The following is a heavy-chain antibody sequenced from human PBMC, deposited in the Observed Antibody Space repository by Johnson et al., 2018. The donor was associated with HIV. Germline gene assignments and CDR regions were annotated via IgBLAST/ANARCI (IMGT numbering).Heavy chain of an antibody. D-gene: IGHD6-13*01. CDR1: GFTFSSYA. V-gene: IGHV3-30*04. CDR3: ARERARQELGLDGAFVI. Sequence: QVQLVESGGGVVQTGRSLRLSCAASGFTFSSYAMHWVRQAPGKGLEWVAVIYYDGSNKYYADSVKGRFTISRDNSQNTLYLQMNSLRAEDTAVYYCARERARQELGLDGAFVIWGQGTTVSFS. CDR2: IYYDGSNK. J-gene: IGHJ3*02.